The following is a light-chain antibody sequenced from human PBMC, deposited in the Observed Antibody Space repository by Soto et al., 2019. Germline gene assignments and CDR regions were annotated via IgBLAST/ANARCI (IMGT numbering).Light chain of an antibody. CDR3: QHYNSYSEA. J-gene: IGKJ1*01. CDR1: QGISNF. CDR2: AAS. V-gene: IGKV1-27*01. Sequence: DIQMTQSPSSLSAFVGDRVTITCRASQGISNFLAWYQQKPGKVPKLLIYAASTLQSGVPSRFSGSGSGTEFTLTISSLQPDDFATYYCQHYNSYSEAFGQGTKVDIK.